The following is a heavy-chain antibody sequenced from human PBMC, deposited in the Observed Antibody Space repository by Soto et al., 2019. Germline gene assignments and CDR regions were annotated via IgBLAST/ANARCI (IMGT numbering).Heavy chain of an antibody. J-gene: IGHJ5*02. D-gene: IGHD6-13*01. V-gene: IGHV3-15*01. CDR2: IRGNTESGTT. CDR1: GFTFNMAW. Sequence: DVLLVESGGGLVKPGESLRLSCAASGFTFNMAWLSWVRQAPGKGLEWVGRIRGNTESGTTDYAAPVTGRFTISRDDSKNTVYLQMNSLKTEDTAVYYCTISGGYSNSHHGFDPWGQGTPVIVSS. CDR3: TISGGYSNSHHGFDP.